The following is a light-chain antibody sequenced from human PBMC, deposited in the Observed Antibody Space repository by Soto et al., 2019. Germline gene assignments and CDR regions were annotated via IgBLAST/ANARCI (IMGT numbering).Light chain of an antibody. CDR3: QQYNNWPPKYT. CDR2: GAS. Sequence: EIVMTQSPATLSVSPGERATLSCRASQSVSSNLAWYQQKPGQAPRLLIYGASTRATGIPARFSGSGSGTEVTLTSSGLQSEDFAIYYCQQYNNWPPKYTVGQGTKLEIK. V-gene: IGKV3-15*01. CDR1: QSVSSN. J-gene: IGKJ2*01.